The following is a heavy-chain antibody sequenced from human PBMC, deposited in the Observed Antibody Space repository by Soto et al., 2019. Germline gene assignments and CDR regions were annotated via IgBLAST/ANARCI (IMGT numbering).Heavy chain of an antibody. V-gene: IGHV4-59*01. Sequence: PSETLSLTCTVSGGSISSYYWSWIRQPPGKGLEWIGYIYYSGSTNYNPSLKSRVTISVDTSKNQFSLKLSSVTAADTAVYYCARARGQWLVRGRVYFDYWGQGTLVTVS. D-gene: IGHD6-19*01. CDR2: IYYSGST. J-gene: IGHJ4*02. CDR1: GGSISSYY. CDR3: ARARGQWLVRGRVYFDY.